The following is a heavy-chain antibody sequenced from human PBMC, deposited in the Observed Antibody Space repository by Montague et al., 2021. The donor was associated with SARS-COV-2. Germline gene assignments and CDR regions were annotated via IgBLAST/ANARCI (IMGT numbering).Heavy chain of an antibody. J-gene: IGHJ6*03. CDR3: ARLGEGVVPAPILGVGPYYSYFSMDV. Sequence: SETLSLTCPVYGGSFSGYYWNWIRQPPGKGLEWIGEINHSGSAKYNPSLKRRVTISVDTSKNQFSLKLNSVTAADTAVYYCARLGEGVVPAPILGVGPYYSYFSMDVWGKGATVTVSS. CDR2: INHSGSA. D-gene: IGHD2-2*02. CDR1: GGSFSGYY. V-gene: IGHV4-34*01.